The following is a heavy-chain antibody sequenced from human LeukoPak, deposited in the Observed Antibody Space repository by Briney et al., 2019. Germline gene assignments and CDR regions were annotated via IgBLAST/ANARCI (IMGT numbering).Heavy chain of an antibody. CDR1: GFTFSSYA. V-gene: IGHV3-23*01. J-gene: IGHJ4*02. Sequence: GGSLRLSCAASGFTFSSYAMSWVRQAPGKGLEWVSAMSGSGGSTYYADSVKGRFTISRDNSKNTLHLQMSSLRAEDTAVYYCAKDLDCSSTSCYPDYWGQGTLVTVSS. CDR3: AKDLDCSSTSCYPDY. D-gene: IGHD2-2*01. CDR2: MSGSGGST.